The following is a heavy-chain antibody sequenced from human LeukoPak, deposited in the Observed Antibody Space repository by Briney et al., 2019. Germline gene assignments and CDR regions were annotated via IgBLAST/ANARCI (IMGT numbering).Heavy chain of an antibody. J-gene: IGHJ6*02. Sequence: SETLSLTCTVSGGSISSSSYYWGWIRQPPGKGLEWIGSIYYSGSTYYNPSLKSRVTISVDTSKNQFSLKLSSVTAADTAVYYCARAAYYVYGMDVWGQGTTVTVSS. CDR1: GGSISSSSYY. V-gene: IGHV4-39*07. CDR3: ARAAYYVYGMDV. CDR2: IYYSGST. D-gene: IGHD3-10*02.